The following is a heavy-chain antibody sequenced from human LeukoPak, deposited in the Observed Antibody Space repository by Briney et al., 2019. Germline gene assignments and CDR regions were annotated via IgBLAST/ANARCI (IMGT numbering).Heavy chain of an antibody. D-gene: IGHD6-25*01. CDR2: VNGPGDWT. Sequence: PGGSLRLSCAASGFTFSSHWMHWVRQAPGEGLVWVSRVNGPGDWTHYADSVRGGFIISRDNAENTISLQMNNLRAEDTAVCFCAREVFEGQRQSDAFDVWGQGTMVTVSS. CDR1: GFTFSSHW. J-gene: IGHJ3*01. CDR3: AREVFEGQRQSDAFDV. V-gene: IGHV3-74*01.